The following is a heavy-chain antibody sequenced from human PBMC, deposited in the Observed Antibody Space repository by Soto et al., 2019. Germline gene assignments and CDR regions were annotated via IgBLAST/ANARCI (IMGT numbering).Heavy chain of an antibody. CDR2: ISGYNGDT. V-gene: IGHV1-18*01. Sequence: GASVKVSCKASGYTFTRYGISWVRQAPGQGLEWMGWISGYNGDTKYAQKFQGRVTMTIDTSTTTTYMELRSLTSDDTAVYYCAKDMFLERRFSERRNDAVDIWGQGTMVTVSS. CDR3: AKDMFLERRFSERRNDAVDI. D-gene: IGHD1-1*01. CDR1: GYTFTRYG. J-gene: IGHJ3*02.